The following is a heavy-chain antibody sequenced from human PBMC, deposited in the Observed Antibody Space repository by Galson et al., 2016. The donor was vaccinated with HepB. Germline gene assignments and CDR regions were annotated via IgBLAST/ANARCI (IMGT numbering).Heavy chain of an antibody. V-gene: IGHV4-61*02. CDR3: VKEAYTYGALHDYFEY. CDR1: GGSISSGNYY. CDR2: VHTTRNT. D-gene: IGHD4/OR15-4a*01. Sequence: TLSPTCTVSGGSISSGNYYWSWIRQPAGKRLEWIGRVHTTRNTTHNSALTSPLAISLDTSKNQFSLKVTSVTGSDTAVYYCVKEAYTYGALHDYFEYWGQGTLVAVSS. J-gene: IGHJ4*02.